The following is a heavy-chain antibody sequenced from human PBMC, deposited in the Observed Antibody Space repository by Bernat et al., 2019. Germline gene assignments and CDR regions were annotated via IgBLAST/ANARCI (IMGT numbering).Heavy chain of an antibody. CDR1: GFTFNTYW. V-gene: IGHV3-30*18. CDR3: AKDHVDYSVLKGVDY. Sequence: VQLVDSGGGLVQPGGSLRLSCAASGFTFNTYWMNWVRQAPGKGLEWVAVISYDGSNKYYADSVKGRFTISRDNSKNTLYLQVNSLRAEDTAVYYCAKDHVDYSVLKGVDYWGQGTLVTVSS. J-gene: IGHJ4*02. D-gene: IGHD5/OR15-5a*01. CDR2: ISYDGSNK.